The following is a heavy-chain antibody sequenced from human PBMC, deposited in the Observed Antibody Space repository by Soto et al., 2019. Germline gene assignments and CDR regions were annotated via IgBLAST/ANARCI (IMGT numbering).Heavy chain of an antibody. CDR1: GASINNNDYY. CDR3: ARMSYFYDKWYFDL. V-gene: IGHV4-30-4*01. J-gene: IGHJ2*01. Sequence: QLQESGPGLVKPSQTLSLTCTVSGASINNNDYYWSWIRQTPGKGLEWIGYVYYSGSTDYIPSLKSRLSMSIDKSQNRVALKLNSVSAADTATYYCARMSYFYDKWYFDLWGRGTLVTVSS. CDR2: VYYSGST. D-gene: IGHD3-22*01.